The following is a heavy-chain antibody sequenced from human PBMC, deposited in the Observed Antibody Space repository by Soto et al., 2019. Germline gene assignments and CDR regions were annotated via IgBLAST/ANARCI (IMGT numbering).Heavy chain of an antibody. D-gene: IGHD6-6*01. V-gene: IGHV4-30-4*01. Sequence: SETLSLTCTVSGGSISSGDYYWSWIRQPPGKGLEWIGYIYYSGSTYYNPSLKSRVTISVDTSKNQFSLKLSSVTAADTAVYYCARDSRIAARDGPNWFDPWGQGTLVTVSS. CDR3: ARDSRIAARDGPNWFDP. CDR2: IYYSGST. CDR1: GGSISSGDYY. J-gene: IGHJ5*02.